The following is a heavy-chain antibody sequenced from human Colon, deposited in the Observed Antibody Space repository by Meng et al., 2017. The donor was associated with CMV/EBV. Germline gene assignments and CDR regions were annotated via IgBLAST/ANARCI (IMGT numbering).Heavy chain of an antibody. J-gene: IGHJ4*02. V-gene: IGHV3-53*01. CDR1: GFTVNTYF. CDR2: IYPDGRP. CDR3: AKDEVPNNIDY. D-gene: IGHD1/OR15-1a*01. Sequence: EIQLVKSGGGLFQPGGSLRLSCAASGFTVNTYFMSWVRQAPGKGLEWVSIIYPDGRPFYADSVQGRFTISTDNSKNTLYLQMNSLRAEDTATYYCAKDEVPNNIDYWGQGTLVTVSS.